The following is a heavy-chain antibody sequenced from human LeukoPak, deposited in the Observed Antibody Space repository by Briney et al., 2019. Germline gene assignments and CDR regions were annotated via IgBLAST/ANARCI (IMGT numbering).Heavy chain of an antibody. CDR2: INHSGST. V-gene: IGHV4-34*01. CDR3: ARVPYDYVWGSYPNRPGIIDY. D-gene: IGHD3-16*02. J-gene: IGHJ4*02. Sequence: PSETLSLTCAVYGGSFSGYHWSWIRQPPGKGLEWIGEINHSGSTNYNPSLKSRVTISVDTSKNQFSLKLSSVTAADTAVYYCARVPYDYVWGSYPNRPGIIDYWGQGTLVTVSS. CDR1: GGSFSGYH.